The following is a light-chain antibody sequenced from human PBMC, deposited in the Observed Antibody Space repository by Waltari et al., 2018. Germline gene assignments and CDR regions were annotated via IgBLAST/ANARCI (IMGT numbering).Light chain of an antibody. J-gene: IGLJ2*01. Sequence: HSVLTQPPSVSAAPGQAVTIFCSGSSSNIGHNYVSWYQQVPGTAPKLLIFDNNERPSGIPDRFSGSKSGTSATLDITGLQTGDEAHYYCATWDSSLSGGVFGGGTKVTVL. CDR1: SSNIGHNY. CDR2: DNN. V-gene: IGLV1-51*01. CDR3: ATWDSSLSGGV.